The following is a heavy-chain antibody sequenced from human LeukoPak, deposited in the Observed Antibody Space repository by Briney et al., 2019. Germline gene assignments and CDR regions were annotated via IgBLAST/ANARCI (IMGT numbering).Heavy chain of an antibody. Sequence: SETLSLTCAVSGGSISSYYWSWIRQPPGKGREWIGYIYYSGSTSSNPSLKSRVTISVDTSTNHISLKLSSVRAADTAVYYCARYCSGGSCLNWFDPWGQGTLVTVSS. CDR1: GGSISSYY. D-gene: IGHD2-15*01. CDR3: ARYCSGGSCLNWFDP. J-gene: IGHJ5*02. CDR2: IYYSGST. V-gene: IGHV4-59*01.